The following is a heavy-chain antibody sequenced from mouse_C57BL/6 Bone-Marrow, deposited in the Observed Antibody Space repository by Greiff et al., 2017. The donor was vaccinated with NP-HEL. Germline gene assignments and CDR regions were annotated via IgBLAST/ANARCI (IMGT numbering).Heavy chain of an antibody. CDR3: ARGAGTIDYYAMDY. D-gene: IGHD4-1*01. CDR2: IYPGDGDT. J-gene: IGHJ4*01. Sequence: QVQLKQSGPELVKPGASVKISCKASGYAFSSSWMNWVKQRPGKGLEWIGRIYPGDGDTNYNGKFKGKATLTADKSSSTAYMQLSSLTSEDSAVYFCARGAGTIDYYAMDYWGQGTSVTVSS. CDR1: GYAFSSSW. V-gene: IGHV1-82*01.